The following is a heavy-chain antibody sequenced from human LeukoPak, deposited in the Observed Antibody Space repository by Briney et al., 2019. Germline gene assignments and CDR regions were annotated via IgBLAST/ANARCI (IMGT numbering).Heavy chain of an antibody. V-gene: IGHV1-69*05. D-gene: IGHD2-15*01. J-gene: IGHJ5*02. Sequence: ASVKVSCKASGGTFSSYAISWVRQAPGQGLEWMGRIIPIFGTANYAQKFQGRVTLTTDESTSTACMALRNLRPEDTAVYYCARGWVRYCSGGSCLDRWGQGTLVTVSS. CDR2: IIPIFGTA. CDR1: GGTFSSYA. CDR3: ARGWVRYCSGGSCLDR.